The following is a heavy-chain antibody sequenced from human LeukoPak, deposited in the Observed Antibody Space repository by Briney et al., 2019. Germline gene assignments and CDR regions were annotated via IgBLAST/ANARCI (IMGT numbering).Heavy chain of an antibody. Sequence: ASVKVSCKASGYTFTGYYMHWVRQAPGQGLEWMGWINPNIGYTNYAQKFQGRVTMTSDSSITTAYMELTRLLSDDTAVYYCARVSLRVAVAGTGGCFDPCGQGTLVTVSS. D-gene: IGHD6-19*01. CDR3: ARVSLRVAVAGTGGCFDP. V-gene: IGHV1-2*02. CDR2: INPNIGYT. J-gene: IGHJ5*02. CDR1: GYTFTGYY.